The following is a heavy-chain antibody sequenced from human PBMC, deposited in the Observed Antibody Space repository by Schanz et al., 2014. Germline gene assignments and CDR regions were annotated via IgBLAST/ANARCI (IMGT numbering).Heavy chain of an antibody. Sequence: QVQLMQSGAEMKKPGASVKVSCKASGYSFTDFYIHWLRQAPGQGPEWLGWINPNSDGTKYAQKCQGRVTMTRDTSVNTAYLDLSSLTFDDTAVYYCARGDVNWFDPWGQGTLVTVSS. CDR1: GYSFTDFY. CDR2: INPNSDGT. CDR3: ARGDVNWFDP. V-gene: IGHV1-2*02. J-gene: IGHJ5*02.